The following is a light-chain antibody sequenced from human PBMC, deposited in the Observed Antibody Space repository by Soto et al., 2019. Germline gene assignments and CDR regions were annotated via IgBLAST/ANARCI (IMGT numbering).Light chain of an antibody. CDR2: SND. V-gene: IGLV1-44*01. Sequence: QPVLTQPPSASGTPGQRVTISCSGSNSNIGRNVVSWYQHLPGSAPKLLIHSNDQRPSGVPDRFSGSSSGTSASLAISGLQSEDEADYYCASWDDNLDALFGGGTKLTVL. CDR1: NSNIGRNV. CDR3: ASWDDNLDAL. J-gene: IGLJ3*02.